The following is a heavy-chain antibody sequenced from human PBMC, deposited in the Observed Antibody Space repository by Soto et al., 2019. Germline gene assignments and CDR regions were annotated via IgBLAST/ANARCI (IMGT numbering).Heavy chain of an antibody. D-gene: IGHD3-10*01. CDR3: ARDLRFRGFYGMDV. V-gene: IGHV4-4*02. CDR2: IYYSGST. Sequence: SETLSLTCAVSGGSISSSNWWSWVRQPPGKGLEWIGEIYYSGSTYYNPSLKSRVTISVDTSKNQFSLKLSSVTAADTAVYYCARDLRFRGFYGMDVWGQGTTVTVSS. J-gene: IGHJ6*02. CDR1: GGSISSSNW.